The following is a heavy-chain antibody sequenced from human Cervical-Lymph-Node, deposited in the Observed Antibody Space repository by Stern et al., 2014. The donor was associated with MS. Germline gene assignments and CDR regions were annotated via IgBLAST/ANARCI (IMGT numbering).Heavy chain of an antibody. CDR3: ARASYGDSQCWYFDL. V-gene: IGHV3-30-3*01. D-gene: IGHD4-17*01. Sequence: VQLVESGGGVVQPGRSLRLSCAASGFTFSSYAMHWVRQAPGKGLEWVAVISYEGSNKYYADSVKGRFTISRENSNSTLDLQMNSLRAEDTALYYSARASYGDSQCWYFDLWGRGTLVTVSS. CDR1: GFTFSSYA. J-gene: IGHJ2*01. CDR2: ISYEGSNK.